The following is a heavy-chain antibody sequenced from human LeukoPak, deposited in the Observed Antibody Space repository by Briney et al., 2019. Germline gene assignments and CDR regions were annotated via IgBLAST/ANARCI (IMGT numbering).Heavy chain of an antibody. CDR1: GFTFSDYA. CDR3: AKDRGGDYIHYFDY. D-gene: IGHD4-17*01. J-gene: IGHJ4*02. Sequence: SLRLSCAASGFTFSDYAMNWVRQAPGKGLEWVSSISWNSGTIRYADSVKGRFTISRDNAKNSLYLQMNSLRAEDTALYYCAKDRGGDYIHYFDYWGQGTRVTVSS. CDR2: ISWNSGTI. V-gene: IGHV3-9*01.